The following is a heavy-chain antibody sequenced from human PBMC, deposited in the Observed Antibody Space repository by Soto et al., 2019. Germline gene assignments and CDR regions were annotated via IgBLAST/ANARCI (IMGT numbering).Heavy chain of an antibody. V-gene: IGHV4-61*05. Sequence: SETLSLTCTVSGVSISSSSYYLGWIRQPPGKGLEWIGYIYYSGSTNYNPSLKSRVTISVDTSKNQFSLKLSSVTAADTAVYYCARRYGGTFDYWGQGTLVTVSS. CDR1: GVSISSSSYY. CDR2: IYYSGST. CDR3: ARRYGGTFDY. J-gene: IGHJ4*02. D-gene: IGHD2-15*01.